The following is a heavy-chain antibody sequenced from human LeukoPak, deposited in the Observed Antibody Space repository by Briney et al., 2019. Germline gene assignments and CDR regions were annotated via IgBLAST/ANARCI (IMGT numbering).Heavy chain of an antibody. D-gene: IGHD4-23*01. V-gene: IGHV1-69*05. Sequence: SVKVSCKASGYTFTSYGISWVRQAPGQGLEWVGRIIPIFGTANYAQKFQGRVTITTDESTSTAYMELSSLRSEDTAVYYCARAGVNDYGGKSLAFDIWGQGTMVTVSS. CDR1: GYTFTSYG. CDR2: IIPIFGTA. J-gene: IGHJ3*02. CDR3: ARAGVNDYGGKSLAFDI.